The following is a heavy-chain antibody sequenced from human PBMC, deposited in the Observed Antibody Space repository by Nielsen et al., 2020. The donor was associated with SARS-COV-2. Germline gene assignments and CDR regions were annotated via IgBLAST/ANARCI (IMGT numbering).Heavy chain of an antibody. CDR2: IKKDGSAK. D-gene: IGHD2-2*01. J-gene: IGHJ6*02. Sequence: GGSLRLSCAASGFRFKDYAMNWVRQAPGKGLEWVANIKKDGSAKYYLDSVKGRFTISRDSAQNSVFLQMNSLRVEDTAVYYCAREVVLGDFYYGMDVWGQGTTVTVSS. V-gene: IGHV3-7*01. CDR3: AREVVLGDFYYGMDV. CDR1: GFRFKDYA.